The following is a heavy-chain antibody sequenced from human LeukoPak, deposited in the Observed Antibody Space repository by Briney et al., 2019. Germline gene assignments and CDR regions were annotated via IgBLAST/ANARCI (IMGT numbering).Heavy chain of an antibody. CDR3: ARDSYSSGWYGGARADY. Sequence: GRSLRLSCAASGFTFSSYAMHWVRQAPGKGLEWVAVISYDGSNKYYADSVKGRFTISRDNSKNTLYLQMNSLRAEDTAVYYCARDSYSSGWYGGARADYWGQGTLVTVSS. V-gene: IGHV3-30-3*01. CDR1: GFTFSSYA. D-gene: IGHD6-19*01. CDR2: ISYDGSNK. J-gene: IGHJ4*02.